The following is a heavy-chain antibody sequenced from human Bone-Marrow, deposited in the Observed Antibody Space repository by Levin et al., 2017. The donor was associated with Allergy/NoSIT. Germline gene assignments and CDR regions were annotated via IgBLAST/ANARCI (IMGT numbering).Heavy chain of an antibody. V-gene: IGHV3-48*03. D-gene: IGHD3-3*01. CDR2: ISSSGSRG. CDR1: GFNFGSYE. J-gene: IGHJ4*02. Sequence: PGGSLRLSCGGSGFNFGSYEMSWVRQAPGKGLEWVSYISSSGSRGEYADSVRGRFTISRDNAKNSLYLQMDSLRAEDTGIYYCVRDSEASGDFCLYWGQGTLVTVS. CDR3: VRDSEASGDFCLY.